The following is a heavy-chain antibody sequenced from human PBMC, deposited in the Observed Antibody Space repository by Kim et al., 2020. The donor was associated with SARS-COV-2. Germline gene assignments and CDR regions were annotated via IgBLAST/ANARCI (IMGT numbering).Heavy chain of an antibody. J-gene: IGHJ6*02. D-gene: IGHD3-10*01. Sequence: SVKVSCKASVGTFSSYAISWVRQAPGQGLEWMGRIIPILGIANYAQKFQGRVTITADKSTSTAYMELSSLRSEDTAVYYCASQITMVRGVITNYGMDVWGQGNTVTVSS. V-gene: IGHV1-69*04. CDR2: IIPILGIA. CDR1: VGTFSSYA. CDR3: ASQITMVRGVITNYGMDV.